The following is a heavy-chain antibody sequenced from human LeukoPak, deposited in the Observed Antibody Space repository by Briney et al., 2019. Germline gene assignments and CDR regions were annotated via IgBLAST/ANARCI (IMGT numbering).Heavy chain of an antibody. CDR3: ARYHSTWGLNY. CDR2: IYYSGST. CDR1: GASISSITYY. V-gene: IGHV4-39*01. J-gene: IGHJ4*02. D-gene: IGHD2-2*01. Sequence: SETLSLTCTVSGASISSITYYWGWIRQPPGKGLEWIGSIYYSGSTYYTTSLKSRVTISIDTSNNQFSLKLTSVTAADTAVYYCARYHSTWGLNYWGQGTLVTVSS.